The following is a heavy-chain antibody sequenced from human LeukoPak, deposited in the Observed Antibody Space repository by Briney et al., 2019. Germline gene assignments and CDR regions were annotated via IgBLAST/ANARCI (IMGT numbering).Heavy chain of an antibody. Sequence: GGSLRLSCAASGFTFSSYWMSWVRQAPGPGLEWVANIKHHGSEKYYVDSVRGRFTISRDNAKNSLYLQMNSLRVEDTAVYYCARDGYNEGGWFDPWGQGTLVTVSS. CDR3: ARDGYNEGGWFDP. CDR1: GFTFSSYW. J-gene: IGHJ5*02. D-gene: IGHD5-24*01. V-gene: IGHV3-7*01. CDR2: IKHHGSEK.